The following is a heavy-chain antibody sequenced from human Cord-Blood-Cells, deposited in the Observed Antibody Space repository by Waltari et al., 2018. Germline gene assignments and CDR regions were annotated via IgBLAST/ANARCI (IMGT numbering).Heavy chain of an antibody. D-gene: IGHD1-26*01. Sequence: QVQLAQSGAEVKKPGASVKVSCKASGYTFTGYYMHWVRQAPGQGLEWMGWINPNSGGTNYAQKFQGWVTMTRDTSISTAYMELSRLRSDDTAVYYCARDKGKSGSYYYYGMDVWGQGTTVTVSS. CDR1: GYTFTGYY. CDR3: ARDKGKSGSYYYYGMDV. V-gene: IGHV1-2*04. CDR2: INPNSGGT. J-gene: IGHJ6*02.